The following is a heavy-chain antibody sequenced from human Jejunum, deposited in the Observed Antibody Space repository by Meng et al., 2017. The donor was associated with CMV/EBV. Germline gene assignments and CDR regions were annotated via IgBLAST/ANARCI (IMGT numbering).Heavy chain of an antibody. CDR3: AREKSPGHFDY. CDR2: INCYTSGT. V-gene: IGHV1-46*01. CDR1: GYPFTDFF. J-gene: IGHJ4*02. Sequence: QVHLLQSGAEVMKPGASLMMSCRTSGYPFTDFFLHWVRQAPGQGLEWLGTINCYTSGTAYARKFQGRITLTRDTSTTTVYMDLGSLGSDDTAFYYCAREKSPGHFDYFGQGILVTVSS.